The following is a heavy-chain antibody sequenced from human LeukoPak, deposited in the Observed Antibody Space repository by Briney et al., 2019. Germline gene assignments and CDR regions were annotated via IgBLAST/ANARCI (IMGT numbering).Heavy chain of an antibody. CDR2: IYYSGST. J-gene: IGHJ4*02. CDR1: GGSISSSSYY. V-gene: IGHV4-39*07. CDR3: ARDRGWRRLIDY. D-gene: IGHD3-10*01. Sequence: SETLSLTCTVSGGSISSSSYYWGWIRQPPGKGLEWIGSIYYSGSTYYNPSLKSRVTISVDTSKNQFSLKLSSVTAADTAVYYCARDRGWRRLIDYWGQGTLVTVSS.